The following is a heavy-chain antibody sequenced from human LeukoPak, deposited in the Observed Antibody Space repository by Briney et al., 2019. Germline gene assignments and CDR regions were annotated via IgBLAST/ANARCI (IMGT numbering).Heavy chain of an antibody. CDR2: IKSKTDGGTT. Sequence: GGSLRLSCAASGFTFSNAWMSWVRQAPGKGLEWVGRIKSKTDGGTTDYAAPVKGRFTISRDDSKNTLYLQMNSLKTEDTAVYYCTTDPDSSRSPHERYFDYWRQATLVTVSS. V-gene: IGHV3-15*01. J-gene: IGHJ4*02. D-gene: IGHD3-22*01. CDR1: GFTFSNAW. CDR3: TTDPDSSRSPHERYFDY.